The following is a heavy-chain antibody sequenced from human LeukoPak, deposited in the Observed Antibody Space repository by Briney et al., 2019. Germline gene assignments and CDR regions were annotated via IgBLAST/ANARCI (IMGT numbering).Heavy chain of an antibody. V-gene: IGHV4-59*01. Sequence: PSETLSLTCTVSGGSISSYYWSWIRQPPGKGLEWIGYIYYSGSTNYNPSLKSRVTISVDTSKNQFSLKLSSVTAVDTAVYYCARTYYDFWSGPNWFDPWGQGTLVTVSS. CDR1: GGSISSYY. CDR3: ARTYYDFWSGPNWFDP. CDR2: IYYSGST. J-gene: IGHJ5*02. D-gene: IGHD3-3*01.